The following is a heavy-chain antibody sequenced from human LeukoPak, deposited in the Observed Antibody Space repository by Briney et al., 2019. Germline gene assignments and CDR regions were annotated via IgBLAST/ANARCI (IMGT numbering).Heavy chain of an antibody. V-gene: IGHV3-9*03. CDR2: ISWNSGSI. J-gene: IGHJ6*04. CDR3: ARHGSSGRYGMDV. Sequence: GGSLRLSCAASGFTFDDYAMHWVRQAPGKGLEWVSGISWNSGSIGYADSVKGRFTISRDNAKNSLYLQMNSLRAEDMALYYCARHGSSGRYGMDVWGKGTTVTVSS. CDR1: GFTFDDYA. D-gene: IGHD6-19*01.